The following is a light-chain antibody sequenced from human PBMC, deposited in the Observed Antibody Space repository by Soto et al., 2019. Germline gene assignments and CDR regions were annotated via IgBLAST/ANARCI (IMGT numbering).Light chain of an antibody. CDR2: SNN. CDR1: SSNIGSNT. CDR3: AAWDDSLNGWV. V-gene: IGLV1-44*01. J-gene: IGLJ2*01. Sequence: QCVRTQPPSASGTPGQRVTISCSGSSSNIGSNTVNWYQQLPGTAPKLLIYSNNQRPSGVPDRFSCSKSGTAASLAIRDPQFEDEVDYYCAAWDDSLNGWVFGGGTQLTV.